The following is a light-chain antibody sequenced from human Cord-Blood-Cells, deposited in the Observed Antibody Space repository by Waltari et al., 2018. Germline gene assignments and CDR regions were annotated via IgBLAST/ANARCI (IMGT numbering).Light chain of an antibody. CDR1: QSISSW. J-gene: IGKJ2*01. CDR3: QQYNSYPYT. Sequence: DIQMTQSPSTLSASVGDRVTITCRASQSISSWLAWYPQKPGKAPKLLSYKASRLESGVPSRFSGSGSGTEFTLTISSLQPDDFATYYCQQYNSYPYTFGQGTKLEIK. CDR2: KAS. V-gene: IGKV1-5*03.